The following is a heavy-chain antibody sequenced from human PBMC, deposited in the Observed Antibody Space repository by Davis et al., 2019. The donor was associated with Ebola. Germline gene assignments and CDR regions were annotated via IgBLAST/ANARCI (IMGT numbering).Heavy chain of an antibody. D-gene: IGHD6-6*01. CDR2: MNPNRGTT. CDR1: GHTFTSYD. CDR3: ARIPSTSSLLDY. J-gene: IGHJ4*02. Sequence: AASVKVSCKASGHTFTSYDINWVRQATGQGLEWMGWMNPNRGTTGYAQKFQGRVTMTRNTSISTAYMELSSLRSEDTAVYYCARIPSTSSLLDYWGQGTLVTVSS. V-gene: IGHV1-8*01.